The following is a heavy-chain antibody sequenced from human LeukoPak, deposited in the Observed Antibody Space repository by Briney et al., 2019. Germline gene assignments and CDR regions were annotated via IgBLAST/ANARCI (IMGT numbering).Heavy chain of an antibody. CDR1: GFTFSSYA. Sequence: GGSLRLSCAASGFTFSSYAMSWVRQAPGKGLQWVAHIKQDGSQKYDVDSVKGRFTISRDNAKNSLYLQISSLRAEDTAMYYCARTSFYSFDYWGQGTLVTVSS. D-gene: IGHD2/OR15-2a*01. CDR2: IKQDGSQK. V-gene: IGHV3-7*01. CDR3: ARTSFYSFDY. J-gene: IGHJ4*02.